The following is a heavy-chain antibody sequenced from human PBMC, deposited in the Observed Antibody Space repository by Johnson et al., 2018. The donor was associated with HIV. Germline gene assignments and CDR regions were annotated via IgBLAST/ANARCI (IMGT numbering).Heavy chain of an antibody. D-gene: IGHD1-26*01. CDR3: ARDGPRGSYGAFDI. CDR2: ISYDGSNK. V-gene: IGHV3-30*04. CDR1: GFTFSSYA. Sequence: QVQLVESGGGVVQPGRSLRLSCAASGFTFSSYAMHWVRQAPGKGLGWVAVISYDGSNKYYADSVKGRFTISRDNSKNTLYLQMNSLRAEDTAVYYCARDGPRGSYGAFDIWGQGTMVTVSS. J-gene: IGHJ3*02.